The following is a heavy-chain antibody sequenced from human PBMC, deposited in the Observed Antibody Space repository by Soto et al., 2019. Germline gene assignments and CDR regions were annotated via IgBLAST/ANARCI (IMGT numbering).Heavy chain of an antibody. Sequence: SETLSLTCTVSGCSMSSYYWTWLRQSPGRGLEWIGDIAYSGSTYYYPPLKSRVTITADTSKNQFALRMNSMIAADTAADYCSRSDPAASVGYWGQGTLVTVS. CDR3: SRSDPAASVGY. D-gene: IGHD2-2*01. V-gene: IGHV4-59*01. J-gene: IGHJ4*02. CDR1: GCSMSSYY. CDR2: IAYSGST.